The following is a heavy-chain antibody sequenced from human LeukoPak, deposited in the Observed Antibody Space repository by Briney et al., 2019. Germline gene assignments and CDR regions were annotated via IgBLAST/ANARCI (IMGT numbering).Heavy chain of an antibody. CDR2: IYPGDSDT. J-gene: IGHJ4*02. Sequence: GESLKISCKGSGYSFTNYWIGWVRQMPGKGLEWMGIIYPGDSDTRYSPSFQGQVTISADKSNTTAYLQWSSLKASDTAMYYCARSGGYYYDSSGFGYWGQGTLVTVSS. CDR1: GYSFTNYW. CDR3: ARSGGYYYDSSGFGY. V-gene: IGHV5-51*01. D-gene: IGHD3-22*01.